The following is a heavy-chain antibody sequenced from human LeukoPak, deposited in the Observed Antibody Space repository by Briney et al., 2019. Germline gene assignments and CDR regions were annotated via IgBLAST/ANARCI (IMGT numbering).Heavy chain of an antibody. V-gene: IGHV3-30*04. CDR2: ISYDGSNE. CDR3: ARRGYCSGGSCYPTFDY. CDR1: GFTFSSYV. Sequence: GRSLRLSCAASGFTFSSYVMHWVRQAPGKGLEWVAIISYDGSNEYYADSVKGRFTISRDNSKNTLYLQMNSLRAADTAVYYCARRGYCSGGSCYPTFDYWGQGTLVTVSS. D-gene: IGHD2-15*01. J-gene: IGHJ4*02.